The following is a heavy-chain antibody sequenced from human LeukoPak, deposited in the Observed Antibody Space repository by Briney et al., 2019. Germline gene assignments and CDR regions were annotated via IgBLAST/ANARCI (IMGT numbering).Heavy chain of an antibody. D-gene: IGHD3-3*01. CDR2: IRSKSYGGTT. J-gene: IGHJ4*02. CDR3: TIQSRPGFFFDH. Sequence: GGSLRLSCTASGFTFSNYAMSWFRQAPGKGLDWVGFIRSKSYGGTTEYAASVKGRFTISRDDAKSIAYLQMSTLKTEDTALYYCTIQSRPGFFFDHCGQGTLVTVSP. CDR1: GFTFSNYA. V-gene: IGHV3-49*03.